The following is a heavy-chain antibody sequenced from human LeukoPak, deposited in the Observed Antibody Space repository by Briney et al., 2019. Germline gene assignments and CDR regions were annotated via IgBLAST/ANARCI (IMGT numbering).Heavy chain of an antibody. J-gene: IGHJ4*02. D-gene: IGHD2-2*01. CDR3: ARIRYWGGISCYYIDY. Sequence: ASVKLSSTASEYTFTRYYIHSGRQAPGHRVEWWGWIDPNTVDSNYVQKFQGRVTMTRDTYISKAYMELSRLRSDDTAFYFCARIRYWGGISCYYIDYWGQGTLVTVSA. CDR1: EYTFTRYY. CDR2: IDPNTVDS. V-gene: IGHV1-2*02.